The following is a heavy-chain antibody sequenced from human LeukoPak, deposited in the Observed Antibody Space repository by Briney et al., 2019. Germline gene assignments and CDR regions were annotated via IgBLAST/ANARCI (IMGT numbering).Heavy chain of an antibody. CDR1: GFTFSSYS. CDR2: ISSSSSYI. J-gene: IGHJ4*02. Sequence: GGSLRLSCAASGFTFSSYSMNWVRQAPGKGLEWVSSISSSSSYIYYADSVKGRFTISRDNAKNSLHLQMNSLRAEDTAVYYCARDLNPYSSSWYGYWGQGTLVTVSS. D-gene: IGHD6-13*01. CDR3: ARDLNPYSSSWYGY. V-gene: IGHV3-21*01.